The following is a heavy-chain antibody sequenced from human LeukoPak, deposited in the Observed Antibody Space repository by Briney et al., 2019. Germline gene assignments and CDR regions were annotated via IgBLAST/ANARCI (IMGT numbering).Heavy chain of an antibody. CDR1: GFTVSNAW. V-gene: IGHV3-15*01. CDR2: IKSKTDGGTT. Sequence: KAGGSLRLSCAASGFTVSNAWMSWVRQAPGKGLEWVGRIKSKTDGGTTDYAAPVKGRFTISRDDSKNTLYLQMNSLKTEDTAVYYCTTGPVVVPAAITQPFDYWGQGTLVTVSS. J-gene: IGHJ4*02. D-gene: IGHD2-2*02. CDR3: TTGPVVVPAAITQPFDY.